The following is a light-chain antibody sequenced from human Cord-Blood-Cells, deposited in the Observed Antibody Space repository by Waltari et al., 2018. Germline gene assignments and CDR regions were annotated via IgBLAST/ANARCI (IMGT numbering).Light chain of an antibody. Sequence: DIVMTQSPDSMAVSLGERATINCTPSQSVLYSSNNKNYFAWYQQKPGQPPKLLIYWASTRESGVPDRFSGSGSGTDFTLTISSLQAEDVAVYYCQQYYSTPLTFGGGTKVEIK. CDR2: WAS. J-gene: IGKJ4*01. V-gene: IGKV4-1*01. CDR1: QSVLYSSNNKNY. CDR3: QQYYSTPLT.